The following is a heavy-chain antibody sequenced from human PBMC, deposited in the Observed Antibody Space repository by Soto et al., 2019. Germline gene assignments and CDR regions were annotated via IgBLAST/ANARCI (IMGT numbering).Heavy chain of an antibody. V-gene: IGHV4-30-4*01. CDR2: KHNSGSA. CDR3: ARDEGGDYDEV. CDR1: GGSISSDDYY. D-gene: IGHD3-22*01. Sequence: QVQLQESGPGLVKPSETLSLTCTVSGGSISSDDYYWSWIRQPPGKGLEWIGYKHNSGSADYNPSLKSRVTISLDTSKSQSSLKLSAVTAADTAVYYCARDEGGDYDEVWGQGTLVIVSS. J-gene: IGHJ4*02.